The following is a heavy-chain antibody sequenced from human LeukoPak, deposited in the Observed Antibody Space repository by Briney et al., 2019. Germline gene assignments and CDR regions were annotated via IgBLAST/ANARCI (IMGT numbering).Heavy chain of an antibody. V-gene: IGHV3-20*04. CDR1: GFAFDEHG. CDR3: ARAPITSPFYFDY. J-gene: IGHJ4*02. D-gene: IGHD2-2*01. CDR2: INWSGGST. Sequence: RTGGSLRLSCTASGFAFDEHGVSWVRQVPGKGLEWVSGINWSGGSTGYADPLRGRFTISRDNAKNSLYLQMDSLRAEDTALYYCARAPITSPFYFDYWGQGTLVTVSS.